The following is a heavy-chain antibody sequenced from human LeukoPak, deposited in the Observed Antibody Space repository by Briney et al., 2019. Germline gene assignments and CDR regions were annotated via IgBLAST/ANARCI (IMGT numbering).Heavy chain of an antibody. V-gene: IGHV4-34*01. CDR1: GGSFSGYY. Sequence: SETLSLTCAVYGGSFSGYYWSWIRQPPGKGLEWIGEINHSGSTNYNPSLKSRVTISVDTSKNQFSLKLSSVTAADTAVYYCASRAAYDILTRERQVGGKGFDYWGQGTLVTVSS. CDR2: INHSGST. D-gene: IGHD3-9*01. J-gene: IGHJ4*02. CDR3: ASRAAYDILTRERQVGGKGFDY.